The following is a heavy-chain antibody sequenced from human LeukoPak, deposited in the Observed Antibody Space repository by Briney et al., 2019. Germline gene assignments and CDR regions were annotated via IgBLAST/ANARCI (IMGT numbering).Heavy chain of an antibody. CDR1: GFSFSGSA. J-gene: IGHJ4*02. V-gene: IGHV3-73*01. D-gene: IGHD6-6*01. Sequence: PGGSLRLSCAASGFSFSGSAMHWVRQASGKGLEWVGRIRSKANSYATAYAASVKGRFTISRDDSKNTAYLQMNSLKTEDTAVYYCTRLDLAVEYSSSPVVDYWGQGTLVTVSS. CDR2: IRSKANSYAT. CDR3: TRLDLAVEYSSSPVVDY.